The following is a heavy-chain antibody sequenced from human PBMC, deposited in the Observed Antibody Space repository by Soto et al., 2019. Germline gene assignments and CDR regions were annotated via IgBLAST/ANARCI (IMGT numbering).Heavy chain of an antibody. CDR3: ARDQGFLEWLSCMDV. J-gene: IGHJ6*04. D-gene: IGHD3-3*01. Sequence: ASVKVSCKASGYTFTSYYMHWVRQAPGQGLEWMGIINPSGGSTSCAQKFQGRVTMTRDTSTSTVYMELSSLRSEDTAVYYCARDQGFLEWLSCMDVWGKGTTVTVSS. V-gene: IGHV1-46*01. CDR2: INPSGGST. CDR1: GYTFTSYY.